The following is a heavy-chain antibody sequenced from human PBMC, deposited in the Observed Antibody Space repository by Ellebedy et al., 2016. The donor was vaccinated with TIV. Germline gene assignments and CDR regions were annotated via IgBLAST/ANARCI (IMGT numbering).Heavy chain of an antibody. D-gene: IGHD3-10*01. V-gene: IGHV4-34*01. J-gene: IGHJ4*02. CDR3: ARYRITMDRGIILTRMGFDY. CDR1: GFTFSSYS. Sequence: ESLKISXAASGFTFSSYSMNWVRQSPEKGLEWIGEINHSGSTSYNPYLKSRVTLSVDTSKNQFSLRLRSVTAADTAVYYCARYRITMDRGIILTRMGFDYWGRGTLVTVSS. CDR2: INHSGST.